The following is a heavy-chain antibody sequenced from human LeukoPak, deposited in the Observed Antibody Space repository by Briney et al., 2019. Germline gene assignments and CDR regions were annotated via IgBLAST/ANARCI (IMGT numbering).Heavy chain of an antibody. D-gene: IGHD2-2*01. CDR3: AREGIVVVPAAPRYNWFDP. V-gene: IGHV3-30*02. Sequence: GGSLRLSCAASGFSFSTYGMHWVRQAPGKGLEWVTFMQYDGSEEYYADSVKGRFTISRDNSKNTLYLQMDSLRSEDTAVYYCAREGIVVVPAAPRYNWFDPWGQGTLVTVSS. CDR1: GFSFSTYG. J-gene: IGHJ5*02. CDR2: MQYDGSEE.